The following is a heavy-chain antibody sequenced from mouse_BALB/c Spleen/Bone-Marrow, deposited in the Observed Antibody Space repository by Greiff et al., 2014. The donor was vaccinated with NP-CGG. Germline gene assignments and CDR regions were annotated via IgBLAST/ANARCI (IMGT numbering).Heavy chain of an antibody. J-gene: IGHJ3*01. Sequence: VQLKQSGPELVKPGASVKMSCKASGYTFTDYYMDWVKQSHGESFEWIGRVNPYNGGTSYNQKFKGKATLTVDKSSSTAYMELNSLTSEDSAVYYCARGDHYYGYAFAYWGQGTLVTVSA. CDR2: VNPYNGGT. D-gene: IGHD1-2*01. CDR3: ARGDHYYGYAFAY. CDR1: GYTFTDYY. V-gene: IGHV1-19*01.